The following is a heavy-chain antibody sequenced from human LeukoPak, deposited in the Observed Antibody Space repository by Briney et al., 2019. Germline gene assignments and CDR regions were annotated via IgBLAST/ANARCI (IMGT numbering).Heavy chain of an antibody. Sequence: ASVTVSFTGSGYTFTVYYMHWVRQAPGQGGERMGWINPNSGGTNYAQKFQGWVTMTRDTSISTAYMELSRLRSDDTAVYYCARVRSSGIWFDYWGQGTLVTVSS. CDR2: INPNSGGT. CDR3: ARVRSSGIWFDY. J-gene: IGHJ4*02. CDR1: GYTFTVYY. D-gene: IGHD3-10*01. V-gene: IGHV1-2*04.